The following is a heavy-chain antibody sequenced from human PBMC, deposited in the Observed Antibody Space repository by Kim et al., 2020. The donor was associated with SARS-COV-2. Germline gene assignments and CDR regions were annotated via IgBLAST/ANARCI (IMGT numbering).Heavy chain of an antibody. CDR1: GGSFSGYY. CDR3: ARPRVVGYSSSSYYFDY. D-gene: IGHD6-6*01. V-gene: IGHV4-34*01. Sequence: SETLSLTCAVYGGSFSGYYWSWIRQPPGKGLEWIGEINHSGSTNYNPSLKSRVTISVDTSKNQFSLKLSSVTAADTAVYYCARPRVVGYSSSSYYFDYWGQGTLVTVSS. CDR2: INHSGST. J-gene: IGHJ4*02.